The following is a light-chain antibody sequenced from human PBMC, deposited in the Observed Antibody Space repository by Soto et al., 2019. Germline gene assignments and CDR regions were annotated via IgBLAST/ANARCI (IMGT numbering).Light chain of an antibody. Sequence: DSQMTQSPSSLSASVADRVTITCRASQSIRNYLNWYQQKPGKAPKLLMYAASNLQSGVPSRFTGSGSGTDFSLTISSLQPEDFATYYCQQSYSAPITFGQGTRLEIK. V-gene: IGKV1-39*01. CDR1: QSIRNY. CDR3: QQSYSAPIT. CDR2: AAS. J-gene: IGKJ5*01.